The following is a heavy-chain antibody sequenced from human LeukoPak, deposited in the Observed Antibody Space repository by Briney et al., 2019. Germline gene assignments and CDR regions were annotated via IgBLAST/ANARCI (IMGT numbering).Heavy chain of an antibody. CDR1: GFTFSSYS. CDR3: AKVNLRGVGLPNYPDY. Sequence: PGGSLRLSCAASGFTFSSYSMNWVRQAPGKGLEWVSSISSSSSYIYYADSVKGRFTISRDNSKNTLYLQMNSLRAEDTAVYYCAKVNLRGVGLPNYPDYWGQGTLVTVSS. D-gene: IGHD3-10*01. CDR2: ISSSSSYI. J-gene: IGHJ4*02. V-gene: IGHV3-21*01.